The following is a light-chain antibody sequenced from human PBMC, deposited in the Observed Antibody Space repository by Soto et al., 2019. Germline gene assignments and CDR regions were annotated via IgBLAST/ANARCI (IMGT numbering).Light chain of an antibody. Sequence: SYVVTQPPSVSVASGQTARITCGGNDIGSKSVHWYQQKAGQAPVLFVHDDSDRPSGIPERFSGSNSGNTATLSISRVEAGDEADYYCQVWDSDIDHRVVFGGRTKVTVL. CDR3: QVWDSDIDHRVV. CDR1: DIGSKS. V-gene: IGLV3-21*02. J-gene: IGLJ2*01. CDR2: DDS.